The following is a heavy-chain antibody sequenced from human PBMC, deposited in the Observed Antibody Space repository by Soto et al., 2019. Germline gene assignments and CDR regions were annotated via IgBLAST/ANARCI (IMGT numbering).Heavy chain of an antibody. D-gene: IGHD2-15*01. Sequence: GASVKVSCKASGYTFTSYYMHWVRQAPGQGLEWMGIINPSGGSTSYAQKFQGRVTMTRDTSTSTVYMELSSLRSEDTAVYYCARDLLVVVAATPGYYYGMDPWGQGTLVTVSS. V-gene: IGHV1-46*01. CDR1: GYTFTSYY. CDR2: INPSGGST. J-gene: IGHJ5*02. CDR3: ARDLLVVVAATPGYYYGMDP.